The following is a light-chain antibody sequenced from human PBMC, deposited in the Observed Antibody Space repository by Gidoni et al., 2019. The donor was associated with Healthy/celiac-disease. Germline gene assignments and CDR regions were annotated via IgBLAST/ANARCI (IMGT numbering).Light chain of an antibody. CDR2: DVS. J-gene: IGLJ2*01. CDR1: SSDVGGYNY. V-gene: IGLV2-14*03. CDR3: SSYTSSRGVV. Sequence: QSALTQPASVSGSPGHSITISSTGTSSDVGGYNYVSWYQQHPGKAPKLMIYDVSNRPSGVSNRFSGSKSGNTASLTISGLQAEDEADYYCSSYTSSRGVVFGGGTKLTVL.